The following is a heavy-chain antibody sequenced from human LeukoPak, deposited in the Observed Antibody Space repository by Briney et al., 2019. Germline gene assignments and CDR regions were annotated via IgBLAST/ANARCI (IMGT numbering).Heavy chain of an antibody. CDR1: GYTLTGYY. Sequence: ASVKVSCKASGYTLTGYYMHWVRQAPGQGLEWMGWINPNSGGTNYAQKFQGRVTMTRDTSISTAYMELSRLRSDDTAVYYCARVLSGYDRRSTPFSWFDPWGQGTLVTVSS. J-gene: IGHJ5*02. D-gene: IGHD5-12*01. CDR3: ARVLSGYDRRSTPFSWFDP. V-gene: IGHV1-2*02. CDR2: INPNSGGT.